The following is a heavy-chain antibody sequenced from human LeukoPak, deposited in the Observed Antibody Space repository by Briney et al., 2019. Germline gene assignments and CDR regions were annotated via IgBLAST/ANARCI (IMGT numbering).Heavy chain of an antibody. J-gene: IGHJ6*02. V-gene: IGHV3-30*03. CDR3: AAIFGVVIRYYYGMDV. CDR1: GSTFSSYG. CDR2: ISYDGSNK. D-gene: IGHD3-3*01. Sequence: GGSLRLSCAASGSTFSSYGMHWVRQAPGKGLEWVAVISYDGSNKYYADSVRGRFTISRDNSKNTLYLQMNSLRAEDTAVYYCAAIFGVVIRYYYGMDVWGQGTTVTVSS.